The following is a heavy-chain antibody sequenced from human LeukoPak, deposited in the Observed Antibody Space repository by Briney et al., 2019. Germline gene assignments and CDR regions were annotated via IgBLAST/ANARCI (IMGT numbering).Heavy chain of an antibody. V-gene: IGHV3-7*01. Sequence: PGGSLRLSCAASGFSFRNYWMGWVRQAPGKGLEWVANTKPDGSAEYYADSVRGRFSTSRDNANNLLYLQMSSLRAEDTAVYYCARDGGLHTNFDYWGQGTLVTVSS. CDR3: ARDGGLHTNFDY. CDR2: TKPDGSAE. CDR1: GFSFRNYW. J-gene: IGHJ4*02. D-gene: IGHD2-15*01.